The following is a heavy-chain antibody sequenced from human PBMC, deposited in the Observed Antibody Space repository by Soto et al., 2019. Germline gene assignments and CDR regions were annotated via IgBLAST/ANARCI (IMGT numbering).Heavy chain of an antibody. J-gene: IGHJ4*02. V-gene: IGHV2-5*08. Sequence: TLSLTCTVAGGSISSYYWSWIRQPPGKALEWLALIYWDDDKRYSPPLKSRLTITKDTSKNQVVLTMTNMDPVDTATYYCAHLVVAGITYYFDSWGQGTLVTVSS. CDR2: IYWDDDK. CDR3: AHLVVAGITYYFDS. CDR1: GGSISSYYW. D-gene: IGHD2-15*01.